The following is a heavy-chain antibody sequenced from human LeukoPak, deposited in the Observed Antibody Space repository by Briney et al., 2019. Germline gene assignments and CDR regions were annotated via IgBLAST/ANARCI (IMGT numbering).Heavy chain of an antibody. CDR3: AKDTSHYYYYYGMDV. Sequence: PGGSLRLSCAASGFTFSSYAMSWVRQAPGKGLEWVSAISGSGGSTYYADSVKGRFTISRDNSKNTLYLQMNSLRAEDTAVYYCAKDTSHYYYYYGMDVWGQGTTVTVSS. CDR1: GFTFSSYA. D-gene: IGHD1-26*01. CDR2: ISGSGGST. V-gene: IGHV3-23*01. J-gene: IGHJ6*02.